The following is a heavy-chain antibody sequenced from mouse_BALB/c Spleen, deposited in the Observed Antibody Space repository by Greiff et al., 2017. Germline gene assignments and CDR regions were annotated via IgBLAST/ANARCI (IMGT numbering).Heavy chain of an antibody. CDR2: IYPYNGGT. D-gene: IGHD4-1*01. V-gene: IGHV1S29*02. CDR1: GYTFTDYN. Sequence: VQLQQSGPELVKPGASVKISCKASGYTFTDYNMHWVKQSHGKSLEWIGYIYPYNGGTGYNQKFKSKATLTVDNSSSTACMELRSLTSEDSAVYYCASWDWFAYWGQGTLVTVSA. J-gene: IGHJ3*01. CDR3: ASWDWFAY.